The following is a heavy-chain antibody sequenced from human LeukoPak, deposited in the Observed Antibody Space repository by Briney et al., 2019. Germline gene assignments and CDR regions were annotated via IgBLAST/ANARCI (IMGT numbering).Heavy chain of an antibody. CDR2: ISYDGSNK. J-gene: IGHJ4*02. Sequence: GGSLRLSCAASGYTFSSYAMHWVRQAPGKGLEWVAVISYDGSNKYYADSVKGRFTISRDNSKNTLYLQMNSLRAEDTAVYYCARDFRDYYDSSGPFDYWGQGTPVTVSS. V-gene: IGHV3-30-3*01. D-gene: IGHD3-22*01. CDR3: ARDFRDYYDSSGPFDY. CDR1: GYTFSSYA.